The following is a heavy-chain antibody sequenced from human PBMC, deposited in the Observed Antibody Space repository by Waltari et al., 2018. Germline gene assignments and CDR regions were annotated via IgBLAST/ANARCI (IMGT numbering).Heavy chain of an antibody. J-gene: IGHJ4*02. CDR1: GGTFSSYA. D-gene: IGHD6-6*01. CDR2: IFPIRGIA. CDR3: ARDRAVSIAARQEFDY. Sequence: QVQLVQSGAEVKKPGSSVKVSCKASGGTFSSYAISWVRQAPGQGLEWMGGIFPIRGIANYAQKFQGRVTITADKSTSTAYMELSSLRSEDTAVHYCARDRAVSIAARQEFDYWGQGTLVTVSS. V-gene: IGHV1-69*10.